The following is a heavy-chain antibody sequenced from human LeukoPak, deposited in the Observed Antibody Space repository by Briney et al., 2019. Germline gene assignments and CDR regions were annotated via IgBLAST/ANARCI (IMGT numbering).Heavy chain of an antibody. CDR2: ITR. CDR1: GFTLSNAW. D-gene: IGHD3-22*01. V-gene: IGHV3-66*04. J-gene: IGHJ4*02. CDR3: ARHVVAVGFDY. Sequence: GGSLRLSCAASGFTLSNAWMNWVRQAPGKGLEWVGLITRDYAAPVKGRFTISRDDYNTLYLQMNSLKNEDTAVYYCARHVVAVGFDYWGQGTLVTVSS.